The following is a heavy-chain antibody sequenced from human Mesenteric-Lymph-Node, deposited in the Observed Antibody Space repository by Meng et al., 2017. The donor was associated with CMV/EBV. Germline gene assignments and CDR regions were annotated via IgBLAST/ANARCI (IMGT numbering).Heavy chain of an antibody. CDR3: ARDRLEGSFSGPGY. D-gene: IGHD1-26*01. Sequence: GGSLRLSCAASGFTFSSFSMNWVRQAPGKGLEWVSSIQSSGSIYQPDSVKGRFTVSRDNAKNPLYLEMNSLRAEDTAIYYCARDRLEGSFSGPGYWGQGTLVTVSS. V-gene: IGHV3-69-1*01. CDR2: IQSSGSI. CDR1: GFTFSSFS. J-gene: IGHJ4*02.